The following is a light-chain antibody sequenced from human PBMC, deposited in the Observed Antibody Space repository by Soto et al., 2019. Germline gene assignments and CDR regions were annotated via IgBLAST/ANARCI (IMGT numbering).Light chain of an antibody. CDR1: SSDVGAYDF. Sequence: QSALTPPASVSGSPGQSITISCTGTSSDVGAYDFVSWYQQHPDTAPKLMIYEVRGRPSGVSNRFSGSKSFNTATLTISGLQAEDEADYYSSSHTTRNTRVFGTGTKVTVL. CDR3: SSHTTRNTRV. J-gene: IGLJ1*01. V-gene: IGLV2-14*03. CDR2: EVR.